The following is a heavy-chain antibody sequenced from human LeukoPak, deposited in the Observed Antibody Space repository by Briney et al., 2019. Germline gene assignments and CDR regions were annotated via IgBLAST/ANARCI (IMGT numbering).Heavy chain of an antibody. Sequence: GGSLRLSCAASGFSFSNYGMSWVRQAPGKGLEWVSTITGSGRSTYYAASVKGRFTISRDNSKNTLYLQMNSLRAEDTAVYYCAKSSYYDSSGFYRENYFDYWGQGTLVTVSS. CDR1: GFSFSNYG. D-gene: IGHD3-22*01. V-gene: IGHV3-23*01. J-gene: IGHJ4*02. CDR2: ITGSGRST. CDR3: AKSSYYDSSGFYRENYFDY.